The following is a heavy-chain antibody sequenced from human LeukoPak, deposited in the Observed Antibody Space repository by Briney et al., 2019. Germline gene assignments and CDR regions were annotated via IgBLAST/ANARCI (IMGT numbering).Heavy chain of an antibody. CDR2: INGDGRNT. D-gene: IGHD1-26*01. Sequence: PGGSLRLSCAASGFTFSTYWMHWVRQAPGEGLVWVSHINGDGRNTNYADSVKGRFTISRDNAKNTLYLQMNSLRAEDTAVYYCAREEGATDYWGQRTLVTVSS. V-gene: IGHV3-74*01. CDR1: GFTFSTYW. CDR3: AREEGATDY. J-gene: IGHJ4*02.